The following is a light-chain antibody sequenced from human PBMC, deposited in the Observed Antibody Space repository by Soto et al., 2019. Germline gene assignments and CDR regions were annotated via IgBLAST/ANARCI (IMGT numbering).Light chain of an antibody. CDR1: NIGSKN. J-gene: IGLJ2*01. CDR3: QVWDSSTVV. V-gene: IGLV3-9*01. Sequence: SYELTEPLSASVALGQTARITCGGNNIGSKNVHWYQLNPGQAPVLVIYRDTNRPSGIPERFSGSNSGNTATLAISRAQAGDDADYYGQVWDSSTVVFGGGTKLTVL. CDR2: RDT.